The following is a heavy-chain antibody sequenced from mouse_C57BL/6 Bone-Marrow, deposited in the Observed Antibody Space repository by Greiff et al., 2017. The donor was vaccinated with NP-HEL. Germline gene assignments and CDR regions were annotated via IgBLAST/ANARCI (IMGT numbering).Heavy chain of an antibody. CDR3: ARRGSSYWYFDV. CDR1: GFTFSDYG. J-gene: IGHJ1*03. V-gene: IGHV5-15*01. Sequence: VQLKESGGGLVQPGGSLKLSCAASGFTFSDYGMAWVRQAPRKGPEWVAFISNLAYSIYYADTVTGRFTISRENAKNTLYLEMSSLRSEDTAMYYCARRGSSYWYFDVWGTGTTVTVSS. CDR2: ISNLAYSI. D-gene: IGHD1-1*01.